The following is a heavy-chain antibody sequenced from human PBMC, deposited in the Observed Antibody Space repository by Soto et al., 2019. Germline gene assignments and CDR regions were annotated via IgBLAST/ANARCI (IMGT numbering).Heavy chain of an antibody. Sequence: SETLSLTCTVSGGSISSGGYYWSWIRQHPGKGLEWIGYIYYSGSTYYNPSLKSRVTISVDTSKNQFSLKLSSVTAADTAVYYCARDQSGYSYYYFDYWGQGTLVTVSS. J-gene: IGHJ4*02. CDR1: GGSISSGGYY. D-gene: IGHD5-18*01. CDR2: IYYSGST. V-gene: IGHV4-31*03. CDR3: ARDQSGYSYYYFDY.